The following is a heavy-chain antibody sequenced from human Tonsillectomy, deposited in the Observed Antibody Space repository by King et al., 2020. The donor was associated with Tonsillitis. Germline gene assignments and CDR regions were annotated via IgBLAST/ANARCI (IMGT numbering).Heavy chain of an antibody. CDR3: ASGLWFGELQSRNWFDP. V-gene: IGHV4-38-2*01. J-gene: IGHJ5*02. D-gene: IGHD3-10*01. CDR2: IYHSGST. CDR1: GYSISSDYF. Sequence: VQLQESGPGLVKPSETLSLICVVSGYSISSDYFWGWIRQPPGKGLEWIGSIYHSGSTYYNPSLKSRVTISVDTSKNQFSLKLISVTAADTAVYYCASGLWFGELQSRNWFDPRGQGTLVTVSS.